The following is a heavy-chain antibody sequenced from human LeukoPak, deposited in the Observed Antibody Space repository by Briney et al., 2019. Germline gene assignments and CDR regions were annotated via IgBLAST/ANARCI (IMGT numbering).Heavy chain of an antibody. CDR2: VYYSGST. D-gene: IGHD3-16*02. CDR1: GDSISSSLYY. J-gene: IGHJ4*02. CDR3: ARGRGDYVWGSYRTYYFDY. V-gene: IGHV4-39*01. Sequence: SQTLSLTCTVSGDSISSSLYYWGWIRQPPGKGLEWIGNVYYSGSTYYNPSLKSRVTLSVDPSKNQFSLNLTSLTAADTAVYYCARGRGDYVWGSYRTYYFDYWGQGTLVTVSS.